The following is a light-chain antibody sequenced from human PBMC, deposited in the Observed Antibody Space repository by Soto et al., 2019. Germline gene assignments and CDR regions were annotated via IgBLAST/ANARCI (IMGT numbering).Light chain of an antibody. Sequence: EIVLTQSPGTLSLSPGERATLSCRASQSVSSTFLAWYQQKPGQAPRLLIFGVSNRATGIPDRFSGSGSGTDFTLTISSLEPEDFAVYYCQQYGSSPPSFGQGTKLEIK. J-gene: IGKJ2*01. CDR2: GVS. CDR3: QQYGSSPPS. V-gene: IGKV3-20*01. CDR1: QSVSSTF.